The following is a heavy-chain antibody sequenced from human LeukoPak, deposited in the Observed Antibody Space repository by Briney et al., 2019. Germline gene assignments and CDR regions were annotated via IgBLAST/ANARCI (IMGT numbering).Heavy chain of an antibody. CDR3: ARVNRYCSSTSCPHRYYYYMDV. CDR1: GFTFSSYG. D-gene: IGHD2-2*01. CDR2: IRYDGSNK. J-gene: IGHJ6*03. Sequence: GGSLRLSCAASGFTFSSYGMHWVRQAPGKGLEWVAFIRYDGSNKYYADSVKGRFTISRDNAKNSLYLQMNSLRAEDTAVYYCARVNRYCSSTSCPHRYYYYMDVWGKGTTVTISS. V-gene: IGHV3-30*02.